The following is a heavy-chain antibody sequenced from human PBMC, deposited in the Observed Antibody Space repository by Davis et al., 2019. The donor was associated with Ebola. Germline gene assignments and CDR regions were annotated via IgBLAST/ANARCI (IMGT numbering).Heavy chain of an antibody. Sequence: GESLKISCAASGFTFSTFWMSWVRQAPGKGPEWVANIKEDGSDKYYVDSVKGRFTISRDNAKNSLYLQMNSLRVEDTAVYYCARDTTVAGGGQNYWGLGTLVIVSS. D-gene: IGHD2-15*01. V-gene: IGHV3-7*01. CDR2: IKEDGSDK. CDR3: ARDTTVAGGGQNY. CDR1: GFTFSTFW. J-gene: IGHJ4*02.